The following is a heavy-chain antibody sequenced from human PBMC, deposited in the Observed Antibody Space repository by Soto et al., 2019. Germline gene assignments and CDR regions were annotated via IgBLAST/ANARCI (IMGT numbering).Heavy chain of an antibody. CDR2: ISSSSSYI. Sequence: EVQLVESGGVVVQPGGSLRLSCAASGFTFDDYAMHWVRQAPGKGLEWVSSISSSSSYIYYADSVKGRFTSSRDNAKNSLYLQMNSLRAEDTAVYYCAKSIAARLDWFDPWGQGTLVTVSS. J-gene: IGHJ5*02. D-gene: IGHD6-6*01. CDR3: AKSIAARLDWFDP. V-gene: IGHV3-21*01. CDR1: GFTFDDYA.